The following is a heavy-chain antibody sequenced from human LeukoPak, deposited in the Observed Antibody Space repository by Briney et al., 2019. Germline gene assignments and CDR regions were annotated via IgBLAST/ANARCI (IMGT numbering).Heavy chain of an antibody. CDR3: AVYYDSSGYYQGYFDY. V-gene: IGHV3-21*01. CDR2: ISSSSSYI. CDR1: GFTFSDYS. Sequence: GGSLRLSCAASGFTFSDYSMNWVRQAAGKGLEWVSSISSSSSYIYYADSVTGRFTISRDNAKNSLYLQMNSLRAEDTAVYYCAVYYDSSGYYQGYFDYWGQGTLVTVSS. D-gene: IGHD3-22*01. J-gene: IGHJ4*02.